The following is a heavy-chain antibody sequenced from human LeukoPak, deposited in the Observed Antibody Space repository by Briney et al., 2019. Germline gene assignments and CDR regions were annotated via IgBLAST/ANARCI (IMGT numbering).Heavy chain of an antibody. D-gene: IGHD6-13*01. CDR1: GDSISSRSYY. CDR3: ATQSSSWHYLEY. V-gene: IGHV4-39*01. CDR2: IYYGRNH. J-gene: IGHJ4*02. Sequence: SETLSLTCTVSGDSISSRSYYWGWIRQPPGKGLEWIGKIYYGRNHKWNSSLKSRGTISVDTSKNQFSLKLSSVTAADTAVYYCATQSSSWHYLEYWGQGTLVTVSS.